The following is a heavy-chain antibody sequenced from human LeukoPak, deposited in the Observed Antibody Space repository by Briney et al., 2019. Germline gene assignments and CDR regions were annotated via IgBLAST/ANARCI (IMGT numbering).Heavy chain of an antibody. CDR1: GGSISSGGYY. CDR2: IYYSGST. V-gene: IGHV4-31*03. CDR3: ARERYYYESSGYPLN. Sequence: SETLSLTCTVSGGSISSGGYYWSWIRQHPGKGLEWIGYIYYSGSTYYNPSLKSRVTISVDTSKNQFSLKLSSVTAADTAVYYCARERYYYESSGYPLNWGQGTLVTVSS. D-gene: IGHD3-22*01. J-gene: IGHJ4*02.